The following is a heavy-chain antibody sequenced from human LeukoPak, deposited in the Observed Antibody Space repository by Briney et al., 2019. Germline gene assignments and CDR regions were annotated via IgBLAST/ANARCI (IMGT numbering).Heavy chain of an antibody. D-gene: IGHD5-12*01. J-gene: IGHJ4*02. V-gene: IGHV3-30-3*01. CDR3: ARYSGYDYHYFDY. Sequence: GGSLRLSCAASGFTFSSYAMHWVRQAPGKGLGWVAVISYDGSNKYYADSVKGRFTISRDNSKNTLYLQMNSLRAEDTAVYYCARYSGYDYHYFDYWGQGTLVTVSS. CDR2: ISYDGSNK. CDR1: GFTFSSYA.